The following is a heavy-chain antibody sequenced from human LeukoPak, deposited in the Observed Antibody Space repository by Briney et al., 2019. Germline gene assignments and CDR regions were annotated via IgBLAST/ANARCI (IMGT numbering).Heavy chain of an antibody. V-gene: IGHV3-11*06. CDR2: ISTSGSYT. Sequence: GGSLRLSCAASGFTFSDYYMSWFRQAPGKGLEWVSYISTSGSYTIHTDSVKGRFTISRDNAKNSLYLQMNSLRVEDTAVYYCARLKYGSPQHWGQGTLVTVSS. D-gene: IGHD1-26*01. CDR1: GFTFSDYY. CDR3: ARLKYGSPQH. J-gene: IGHJ1*01.